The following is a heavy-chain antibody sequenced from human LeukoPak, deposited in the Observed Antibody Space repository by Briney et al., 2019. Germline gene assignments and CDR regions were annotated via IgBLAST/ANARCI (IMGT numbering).Heavy chain of an antibody. CDR1: DGSITDNW. D-gene: IGHD3-16*02. CDR3: ARVVWGSYRYYFDY. Sequence: SETLSLTCAVSDGSITDNWWSWVRQPPGKGLEWIGYIYHSGSTYYNPSLKSRVTISVDRSKNQFSLKLSSVTAADTAVYYCARVVWGSYRYYFDYWGQGTLVTVSS. CDR2: IYHSGST. J-gene: IGHJ4*02. V-gene: IGHV4-4*02.